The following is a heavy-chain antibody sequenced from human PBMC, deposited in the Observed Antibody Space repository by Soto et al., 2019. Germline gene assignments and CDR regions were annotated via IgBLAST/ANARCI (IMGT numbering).Heavy chain of an antibody. CDR3: ARRSGMGYSYGRWEDY. J-gene: IGHJ4*02. D-gene: IGHD5-18*01. V-gene: IGHV1-18*01. CDR1: GYTFTSYG. CDR2: ISAYNGNT. Sequence: QVQLVQSGAEVKKPGASVKVSCKASGYTFTSYGISWVRQAPGQGLEWMGWISAYNGNTNYAQKLQGRVTMTIDTSTSTAYMELRRLRSDDTAVYYCARRSGMGYSYGRWEDYWGQGTLVTVSS.